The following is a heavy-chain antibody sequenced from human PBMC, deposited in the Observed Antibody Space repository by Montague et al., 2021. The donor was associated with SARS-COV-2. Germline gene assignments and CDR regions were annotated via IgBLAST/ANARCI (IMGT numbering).Heavy chain of an antibody. CDR1: GGSITNNIYY. D-gene: IGHD3-22*01. CDR2: IYYTGNT. V-gene: IGHV4-39*02. J-gene: IGHJ3*01. CDR3: ARLKRYFDSSGSPSAFDF. Sequence: SETLSLTCTVSGGSITNNIYYWAWIRQPPGKGLEWIGSIYYTGNTYYNPSLKSRVTISVVTSKNHFTLKLSSVTAAETAVYYCARLKRYFDSSGSPSAFDFWGHGTKVTVSS.